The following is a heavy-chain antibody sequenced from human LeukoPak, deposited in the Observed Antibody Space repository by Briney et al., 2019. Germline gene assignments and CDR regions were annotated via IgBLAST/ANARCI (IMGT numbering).Heavy chain of an antibody. J-gene: IGHJ4*02. CDR1: GYTFTSYG. V-gene: IGHV1-18*01. CDR3: ARDNGIPIAVANDY. CDR2: ISAYNGNT. Sequence: GASVKVSCKASGYTFTSYGIRWVRQAPGQGLEWMGWISAYNGNTNYAQKLQGRVTMTTDTSTSTAYMELRSLRSDDTAVYYCARDNGIPIAVANDYWGQGTLVTVSS. D-gene: IGHD6-13*01.